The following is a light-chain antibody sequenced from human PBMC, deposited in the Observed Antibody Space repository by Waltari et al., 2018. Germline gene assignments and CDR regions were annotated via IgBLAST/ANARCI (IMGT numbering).Light chain of an antibody. J-gene: IGLJ2*01. V-gene: IGLV1-47*01. CDR2: PNN. Sequence: QPVLTQPPSASGTPGQRVTMSCSGSPSNIGNNFCNWYQQLPGTTPKLPIYPNNHRPSGVPDRFSGSKSGTSASLVISGLRSEDEAVYYCATWDDSLNILFGGGTNLTVL. CDR3: ATWDDSLNIL. CDR1: PSNIGNNF.